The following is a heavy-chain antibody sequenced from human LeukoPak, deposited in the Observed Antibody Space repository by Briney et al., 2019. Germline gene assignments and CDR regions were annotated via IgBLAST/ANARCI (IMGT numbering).Heavy chain of an antibody. CDR1: GFTFDDYG. J-gene: IGHJ4*02. CDR2: IKQDGSEK. CDR3: AKVRWDNSGWYYLDS. Sequence: GGSLRLSCAASGFTFDDYGMSWVRQAPGKGLEWVANIKQDGSEKYYVDSVKGRFTISRDNSKSTLLLQMNSLRAEDTAVYYCAKVRWDNSGWYYLDSWGQGTLVTVSS. D-gene: IGHD6-19*01. V-gene: IGHV3-7*01.